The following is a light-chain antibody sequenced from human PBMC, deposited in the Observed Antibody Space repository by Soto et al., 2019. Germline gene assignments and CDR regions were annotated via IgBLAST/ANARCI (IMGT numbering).Light chain of an antibody. Sequence: EVVLTQSPGTLSLSPGERATLSCRASQSVSSNYLAWYQQKPGQAPRLLIYGVSTRATGIPDRFSGSESGTGFSLTISRLEPEDFAMYYCQQYFTSPLTFGGGTKVEIK. V-gene: IGKV3-20*01. J-gene: IGKJ4*01. CDR2: GVS. CDR3: QQYFTSPLT. CDR1: QSVSSNY.